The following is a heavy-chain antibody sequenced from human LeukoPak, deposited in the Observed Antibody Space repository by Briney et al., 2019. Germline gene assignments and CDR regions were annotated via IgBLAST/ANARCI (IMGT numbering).Heavy chain of an antibody. J-gene: IGHJ4*02. CDR2: INPSGGST. Sequence: ASVNPPPTPSPYTFTTYYMHWVRQAPGQGLEWMGIINPSGGSTSYAQKFQGRVTMTRDTSTSTVYMELSSLRSEDTAVYYCARDRRSGGTTTGDYWGQGTLVTVSS. D-gene: IGHD2-15*01. V-gene: IGHV1-46*01. CDR1: PYTFTTYY. CDR3: ARDRRSGGTTTGDY.